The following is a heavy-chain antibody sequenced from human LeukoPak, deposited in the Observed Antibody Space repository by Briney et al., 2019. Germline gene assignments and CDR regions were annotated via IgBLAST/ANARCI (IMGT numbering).Heavy chain of an antibody. J-gene: IGHJ4*02. CDR1: GGSFSGYY. D-gene: IGHD5-18*01. V-gene: IGHV4-34*01. CDR3: AQGGSGYSYGYY. CDR2: INHSGST. Sequence: SETLSLTCAVYGGSFSGYYWSWIRQPPGKGLEWIGEINHSGSTNYNPSLKSRVTISVDTSENQFSLRLSSVTAADTAVYYCAQGGSGYSYGYYWGQGTLVTVSS.